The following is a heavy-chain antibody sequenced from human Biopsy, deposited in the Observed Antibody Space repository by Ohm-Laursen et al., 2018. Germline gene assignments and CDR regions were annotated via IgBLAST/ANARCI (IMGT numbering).Heavy chain of an antibody. J-gene: IGHJ4*02. D-gene: IGHD2-21*02. V-gene: IGHV1-58*02. Sequence: SVKVSCKASGFTFNRSAMQWVRQARGQRLEWIGWIVVGGGNTNYAQKFQERVTITRDMSTSTAYMELSSLRSEDTAVYYCASRPNCSGDCSSGFDYWGQGTLVIVSS. CDR3: ASRPNCSGDCSSGFDY. CDR1: GFTFNRSA. CDR2: IVVGGGNT.